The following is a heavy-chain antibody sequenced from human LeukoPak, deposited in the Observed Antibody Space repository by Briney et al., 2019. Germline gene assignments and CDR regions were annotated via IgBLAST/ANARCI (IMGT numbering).Heavy chain of an antibody. J-gene: IGHJ6*02. D-gene: IGHD1-1*01. CDR1: GFTFSSYS. CDR2: ISSSSSYM. V-gene: IGHV3-21*04. Sequence: GGSLRLSCAASGFTFSSYSMNWVRQAPGKGLEWVSSISSSSSYMYYADSVKGRFTISRDNAKNSLYLQMNSLRAEDTAVYYCASPNEAHYYYYGMDVWGQGTTVTVSS. CDR3: ASPNEAHYYYYGMDV.